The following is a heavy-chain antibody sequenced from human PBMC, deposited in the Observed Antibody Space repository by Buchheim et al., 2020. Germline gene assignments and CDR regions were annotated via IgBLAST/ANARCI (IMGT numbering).Heavy chain of an antibody. CDR2: LYNSGST. D-gene: IGHD4-11*01. V-gene: IGHV4-39*07. CDR1: GGSISSSSFY. Sequence: QLQLQESGPGLVKPSETLSLTCNVSGGSISSSSFYWGWMRQPPGKGLEWIGSLYNSGSTYYNSSLKSRVTISVQTSKNQFSLKLSSVTAADTAVYYCASLHDYRPDYWGQGTL. J-gene: IGHJ4*02. CDR3: ASLHDYRPDY.